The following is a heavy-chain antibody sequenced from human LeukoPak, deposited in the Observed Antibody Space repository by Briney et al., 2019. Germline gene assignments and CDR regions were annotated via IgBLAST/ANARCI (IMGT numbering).Heavy chain of an antibody. Sequence: PGGSLRLSCSASGFTFSDYDMNWVRQAPGKGLELVSSISYLSSHVYYGDSVKGRFSISRDNAKNSLYLQMNSLGAEDTAIYYCGRAFPPLRTSSAGDLWGQGILVTVSS. J-gene: IGHJ4*02. CDR1: GFTFSDYD. CDR2: ISYLSSHV. D-gene: IGHD3-16*01. V-gene: IGHV3-21*01. CDR3: GRAFPPLRTSSAGDL.